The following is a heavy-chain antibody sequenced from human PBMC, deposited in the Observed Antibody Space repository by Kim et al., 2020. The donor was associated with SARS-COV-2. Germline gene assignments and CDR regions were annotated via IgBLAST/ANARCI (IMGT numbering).Heavy chain of an antibody. CDR2: ISYDGSNK. V-gene: IGHV3-30*04. CDR3: ARDRGYSSSWYVRAIYYYYYGMDV. CDR1: GFTFSSYA. D-gene: IGHD6-13*01. Sequence: GGSLRLSCAASGFTFSSYAMHWVRQAPGKGLEWVAVISYDGSNKYYADSVKGRFTISRDNSKNTLYLQMNSLRAEDTAVYYCARDRGYSSSWYVRAIYYYYYGMDVWGQGTTVTVSS. J-gene: IGHJ6*02.